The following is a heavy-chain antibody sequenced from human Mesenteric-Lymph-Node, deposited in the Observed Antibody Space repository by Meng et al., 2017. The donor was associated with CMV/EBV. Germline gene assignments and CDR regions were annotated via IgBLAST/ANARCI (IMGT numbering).Heavy chain of an antibody. J-gene: IGHJ5*02. CDR1: GGTIRSSDYN. V-gene: IGHV4-30-4*08. CDR2: IYYSGST. CDR3: AREIVVVPAPWFDP. Sequence: SGGTIRSSDYNWGWIRQPPGKGLEWIGYIYYSGSTYYNPSLKSRVTISVDTSKNQFSLKLSSVTAADTAVYYCAREIVVVPAPWFDPWGQGTLVTVSS. D-gene: IGHD2-2*01.